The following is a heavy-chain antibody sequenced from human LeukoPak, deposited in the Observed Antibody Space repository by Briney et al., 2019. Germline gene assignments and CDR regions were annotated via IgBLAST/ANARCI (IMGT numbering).Heavy chain of an antibody. D-gene: IGHD6-13*01. J-gene: IGHJ5*02. CDR3: AKDLTSIAAAGIQPNWFDP. Sequence: GGSLRLSCAASGFPFTDSSMTWVRQAPGKGLEWVSSITTSGSYIYYADSVKGRFTISRDNSKNTLYLQMNSLRAEDTAVYYCAKDLTSIAAAGIQPNWFDPWGQGTLVTVSS. V-gene: IGHV3-21*01. CDR1: GFPFTDSS. CDR2: ITTSGSYI.